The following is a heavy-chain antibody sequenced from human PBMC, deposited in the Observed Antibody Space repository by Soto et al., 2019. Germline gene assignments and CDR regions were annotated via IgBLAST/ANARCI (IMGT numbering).Heavy chain of an antibody. CDR2: ISATGTYI. J-gene: IGHJ3*02. V-gene: IGHV3-23*01. CDR3: AKDPLDYYDSSGYAFDI. Sequence: GGSLRLSCAVSGFRFSDYVMQLVRQAPGKGLEWVSSISATGTYIYYTDSVKGRFTISRDNSKNTLYLQMNSLRAEDTAVYYCAKDPLDYYDSSGYAFDIWGQGTMVTVSS. CDR1: GFRFSDYV. D-gene: IGHD3-22*01.